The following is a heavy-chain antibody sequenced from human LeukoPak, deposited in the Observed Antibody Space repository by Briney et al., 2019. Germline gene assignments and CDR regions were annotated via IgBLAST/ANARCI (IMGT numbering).Heavy chain of an antibody. D-gene: IGHD5-18*01. CDR1: GFTFSSYA. Sequence: PGGSLRLSCAASGFTFSSYAMHWVRQAPGKGLGWVAVISYDGSNKYYADSVKGRFTISRDNSKNTLYLQMNSLRAEDTAVYYCARESGTAMVTFLDYWGQGTLVTVSS. J-gene: IGHJ4*02. CDR2: ISYDGSNK. CDR3: ARESGTAMVTFLDY. V-gene: IGHV3-30*04.